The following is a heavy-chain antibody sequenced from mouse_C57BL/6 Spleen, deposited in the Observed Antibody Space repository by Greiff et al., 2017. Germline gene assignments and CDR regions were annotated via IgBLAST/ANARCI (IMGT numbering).Heavy chain of an antibody. CDR1: GYTFTSYW. CDR3: AREDGTPWFAY. V-gene: IGHV1-61*01. D-gene: IGHD2-1*01. J-gene: IGHJ3*01. CDR2: IYPSDSET. Sequence: QVQLQQPGAELVRPGSSVKLSCKASGYTFTSYWMDWVKQRPGQGLEWIGNIYPSDSETQYNQKFKDKATLTVVKSSSTAYMQLSSLTSEDSAVYYCAREDGTPWFAYWGQGTLVTVSA.